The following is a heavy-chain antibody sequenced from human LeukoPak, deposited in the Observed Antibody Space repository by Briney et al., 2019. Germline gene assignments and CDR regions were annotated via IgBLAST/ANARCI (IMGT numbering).Heavy chain of an antibody. CDR1: GHSISSSRHY. CDR2: IYHSGTT. J-gene: IGHJ4*02. V-gene: IGHV4-39*07. CDR3: ARAGGNGGSDY. Sequence: PSETLSLTCTVSGHSISSSRHYWGWIRQPPGKGLEWIGSIYHSGTTYYNPSLKSRVTISVDTSKIQFSLKLSSVTAADTAVYYCARAGGNGGSDYWGQGTLVTVSS. D-gene: IGHD2-8*01.